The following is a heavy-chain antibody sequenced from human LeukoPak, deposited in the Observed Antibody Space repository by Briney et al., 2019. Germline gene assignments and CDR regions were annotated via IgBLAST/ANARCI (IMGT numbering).Heavy chain of an antibody. CDR2: ISDSGGST. J-gene: IGHJ4*01. CDR1: GFTFSSCA. D-gene: IGHD2-15*01. V-gene: IGHV3-23*01. Sequence: GGSLRLSCTASGFTFSSCAMSWVRQAPGKGLEWVSSISDSGGSTYYADSVKGRFTISRDNSKNTLYLQMHSLRAEDTAVYYCAKLIGSSSDIGWGQGTLVTVSS. CDR3: AKLIGSSSDIG.